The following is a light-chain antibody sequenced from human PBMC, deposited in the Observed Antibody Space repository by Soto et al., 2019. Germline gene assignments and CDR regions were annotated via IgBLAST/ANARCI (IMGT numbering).Light chain of an antibody. CDR2: GAS. CDR1: QSVSSAN. Sequence: EIVLTQSPGTLSLSPGERATLSCRASQSVSSANFAWYQQKPGQAPRLLIYGASTRATCIPARFSGSGSGTEFTLTISSLQSEDFAVYYCQQYGNSPITFGQGTRLEIK. CDR3: QQYGNSPIT. V-gene: IGKV3-20*01. J-gene: IGKJ5*01.